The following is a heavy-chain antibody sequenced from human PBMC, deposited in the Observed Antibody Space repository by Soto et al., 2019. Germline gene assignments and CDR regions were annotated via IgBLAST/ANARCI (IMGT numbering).Heavy chain of an antibody. CDR1: GFTLSGRS. Sequence: EVQLVESGGGLVQPGGSLSLSCAASGFTLSGRSMHWVRQAPGKGLVWVSGIDNAGTDSTYADSVTGRFTSSRDNAKNMLYLQMNSLRVEDTAVYYCARGWFGTDVGGKGTTVTVSS. V-gene: IGHV3-74*01. CDR3: ARGWFGTDV. J-gene: IGHJ6*04. D-gene: IGHD3-10*01. CDR2: IDNAGTDS.